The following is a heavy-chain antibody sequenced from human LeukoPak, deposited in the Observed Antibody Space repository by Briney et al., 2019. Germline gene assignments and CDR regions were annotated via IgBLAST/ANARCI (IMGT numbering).Heavy chain of an antibody. Sequence: PSETLSLTCAVYGGSFSGYYWSWIRQPPGKGLEWIGEINNSGSTNYNPSLKSRVTISVDTSKNQFSLKLSSVTAADTAVYYCARARVMCDIVVVVAAKYFDYWGQGTLVTVSS. CDR2: INNSGST. CDR3: ARARVMCDIVVVVAAKYFDY. D-gene: IGHD2-15*01. V-gene: IGHV4-34*01. J-gene: IGHJ4*02. CDR1: GGSFSGYY.